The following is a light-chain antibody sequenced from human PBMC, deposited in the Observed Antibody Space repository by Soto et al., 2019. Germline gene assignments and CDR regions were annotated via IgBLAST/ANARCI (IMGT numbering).Light chain of an antibody. J-gene: IGKJ1*01. CDR2: AAS. CDR3: HKYNSAPST. V-gene: IGKV1-27*01. CDR1: QGISNY. Sequence: DIQMTQSPSSLSASVGDRVTITCRASQGISNYLAWYQQKPGKVPKLLIYAASTLQSGVPSLFSGSGPGTDFTVTISSVQHEDVATYYCHKYNSAPSTVGQGTKVEIK.